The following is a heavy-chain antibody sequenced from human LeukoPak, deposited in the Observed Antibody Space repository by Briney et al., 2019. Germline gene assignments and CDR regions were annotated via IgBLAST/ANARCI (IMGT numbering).Heavy chain of an antibody. D-gene: IGHD1-1*01. CDR2: ISGTGGST. J-gene: IGHJ4*02. V-gene: IGHV3-23*01. CDR1: GFTFSNYA. CDR3: AKVRTGHYFDY. Sequence: GGSLSLSCAASGFTFSNYAMSWVRQAPGKGLEWVSSISGTGGSTYYADSVKGRFTISRDNSNNTLFLQMNSLRAEDTAVYYCAKVRTGHYFDYWGQGTLVTVSS.